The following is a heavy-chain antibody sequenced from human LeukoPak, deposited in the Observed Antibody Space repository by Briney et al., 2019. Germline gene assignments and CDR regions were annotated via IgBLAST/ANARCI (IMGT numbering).Heavy chain of an antibody. CDR2: IKKDGSEK. D-gene: IGHD2/OR15-2a*01. V-gene: IGHV3-7*05. CDR3: ARARIDY. Sequence: GGSLRLSCAASGFTFSNYWMSWVRQAPGKGVEWVANIKKDGSEKYYVESVKGRFTISRDNAKNSLYLQMNSLRAEDSSIYYCARARIDYWGQGTLVTVSS. J-gene: IGHJ4*02. CDR1: GFTFSNYW.